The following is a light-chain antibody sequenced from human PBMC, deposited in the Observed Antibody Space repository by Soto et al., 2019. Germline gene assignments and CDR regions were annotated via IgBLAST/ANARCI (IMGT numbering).Light chain of an antibody. CDR3: QQSGKSFPLT. J-gene: IGKJ4*01. V-gene: IGKV3-20*01. CDR2: GAS. CDR1: QSVSSNY. Sequence: EIVLTQSPGTLSLSPGERATLSCRASQSVSSNYLAWYQQKPGQAPKLLSYGASSRPPGIPDRFSGSGSGTDFILTVSRLEPEDFAMYYCQQSGKSFPLTFGGGTKLEI.